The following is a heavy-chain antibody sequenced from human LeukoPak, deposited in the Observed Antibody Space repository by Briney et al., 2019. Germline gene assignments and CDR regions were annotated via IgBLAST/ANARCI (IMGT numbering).Heavy chain of an antibody. J-gene: IGHJ4*02. D-gene: IGHD6-13*01. CDR3: ARGRYSSSWFDY. Sequence: GGSLRLSCAASGFAFNTYWMTWVRQAPGKGLEWVANIKHDGNEKSYVDSVKDRFTISRDNTQNSLYLQMNSLRAEDTAVYYCARGRYSSSWFDYWGQGTQVTASS. CDR2: IKHDGNEK. V-gene: IGHV3-7*04. CDR1: GFAFNTYW.